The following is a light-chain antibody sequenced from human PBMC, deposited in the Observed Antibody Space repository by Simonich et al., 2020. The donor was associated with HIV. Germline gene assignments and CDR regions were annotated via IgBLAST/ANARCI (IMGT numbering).Light chain of an antibody. CDR2: DVS. V-gene: IGLV2-14*03. Sequence: QSALTQPASVSGSPGQSITISCTGTSSDVGGYNYVSWYQQHPGKAPNLMIFDVSNRPSGVSNRFSGSKSGSTASLTISGLQAEDEADYYCSSYTSSNTLVFGGGTKLTVL. J-gene: IGLJ2*01. CDR1: SSDVGGYNY. CDR3: SSYTSSNTLV.